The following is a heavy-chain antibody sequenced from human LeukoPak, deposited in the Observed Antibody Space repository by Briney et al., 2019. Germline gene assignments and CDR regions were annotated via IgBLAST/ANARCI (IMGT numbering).Heavy chain of an antibody. CDR2: IRSKANTYAT. CDR3: TRRDSSVHYFDY. V-gene: IGHV3-73*01. CDR1: GFTFSGSA. Sequence: GGSLRLSCAASGFTFSGSAMHWVRQASGKGLEWLGRIRSKANTYATAYAASVKGRFTISRDDSNNTAYLQMNSLKTEDTAVYYCTRRDSSVHYFDYWGQGTLVTVSS. J-gene: IGHJ4*02. D-gene: IGHD6-19*01.